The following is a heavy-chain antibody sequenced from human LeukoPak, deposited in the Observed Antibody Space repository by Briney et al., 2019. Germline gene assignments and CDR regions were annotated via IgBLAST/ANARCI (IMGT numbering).Heavy chain of an antibody. CDR2: IYPGDSDT. J-gene: IGHJ3*02. D-gene: IGHD4-23*01. Sequence: GESLKISCKGSGYSFTSYWIGRVRQMPGKGLEGMGIIYPGDSDTRYSPSFQGQVTISADKSISTAYLQWSSLKASDTAMYYCARRTVVTPGDDAFDIWGQGTMVTVSS. V-gene: IGHV5-51*01. CDR1: GYSFTSYW. CDR3: ARRTVVTPGDDAFDI.